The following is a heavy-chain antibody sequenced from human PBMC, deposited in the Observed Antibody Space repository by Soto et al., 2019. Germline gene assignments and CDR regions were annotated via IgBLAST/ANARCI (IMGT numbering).Heavy chain of an antibody. V-gene: IGHV3-64*01. CDR1: GFTFSSHA. J-gene: IGHJ4*02. D-gene: IGHD5-12*01. CDR2: ISTNGNST. CDR3: ARGPTRDAGYFL. Sequence: GGSLRLSCAASGFTFSSHAMSWVRQAPGKGLEYVSAISTNGNSTYYANSVKGRFTISRDNSKNTLYLQMGSLRADDMAVYYCARGPTRDAGYFLWGQGTLVTVSS.